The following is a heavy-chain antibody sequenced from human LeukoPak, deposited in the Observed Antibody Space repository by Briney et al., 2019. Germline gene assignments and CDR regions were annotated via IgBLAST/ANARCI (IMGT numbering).Heavy chain of an antibody. CDR3: ARWIGGSELGDAFDI. CDR2: IYYSGST. V-gene: IGHV4-59*01. CDR1: GGSISSYY. J-gene: IGHJ3*02. D-gene: IGHD2-15*01. Sequence: SETLSLTCTVSGGSISSYYWSWIRPAPGKGLEWIGYIYYSGSTNYNPSLKSRVTISVDTSKNQFSLKLSSVTAADTAVYYCARWIGGSELGDAFDIWGQGTMVTVSS.